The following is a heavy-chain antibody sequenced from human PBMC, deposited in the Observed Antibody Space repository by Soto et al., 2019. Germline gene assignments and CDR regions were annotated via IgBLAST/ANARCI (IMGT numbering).Heavy chain of an antibody. CDR1: GGTFSSYA. CDR2: IIPIFGTA. Sequence: ASVKVSCKASGGTFSSYAISWVRQAPGQGLEWMGGIIPIFGTANYAQKFQGRVTITADESTSTAYMELSSLRSEDTAVYYCARGDRGWNYLPPPSWGQGTMVTVSS. D-gene: IGHD1-7*01. CDR3: ARGDRGWNYLPPPS. V-gene: IGHV1-69*13. J-gene: IGHJ3*01.